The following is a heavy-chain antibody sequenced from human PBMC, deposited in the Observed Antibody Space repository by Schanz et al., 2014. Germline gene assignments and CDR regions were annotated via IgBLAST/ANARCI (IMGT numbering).Heavy chain of an antibody. CDR3: AREYSSYGTVYY. J-gene: IGHJ4*02. CDR2: IWYDGSNK. CDR1: GFTFSSYG. D-gene: IGHD5-12*01. Sequence: VQLVESGGGLVKPGGSLRLSCAASGFTFSSYGMHWVRQAPGKGLEWVAIIWYDGSNKYYADSVKGRFTISRDNSKNTLYLQMNSLRVEDTALYYCAREYSSYGTVYYWGQGTLVTVSS. V-gene: IGHV3-30*02.